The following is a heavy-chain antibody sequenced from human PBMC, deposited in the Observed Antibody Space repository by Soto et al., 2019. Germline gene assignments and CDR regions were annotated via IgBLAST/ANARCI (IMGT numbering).Heavy chain of an antibody. J-gene: IGHJ4*02. Sequence: ASVKVSCKASGYTFTSYAMHWVRQAPGQRLEWMGWINAGNGNTKYSQKFQGRVTITRDTSASTAYMELSSLRSEDTAVYYCAREEEPWYYYFDYRAQGTLVTVSS. D-gene: IGHD6-13*01. V-gene: IGHV1-3*01. CDR3: AREEEPWYYYFDY. CDR1: GYTFTSYA. CDR2: INAGNGNT.